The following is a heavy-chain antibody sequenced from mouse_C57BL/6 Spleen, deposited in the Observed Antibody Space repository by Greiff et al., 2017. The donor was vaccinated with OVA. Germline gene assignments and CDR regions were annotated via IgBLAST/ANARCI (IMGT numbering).Heavy chain of an antibody. D-gene: IGHD2-4*01. CDR1: GYTFTSYG. Sequence: QVQLQQSGAELARPGASVKLSCKASGYTFTSYGISWVKQRTGQGLEWIGEIYPRSGNTYYNEKFKGKATLTADKSSSTAYMELRSLTSEDSAVYFCGGYDYDAGNYAMDDWGQGTSVTVSS. V-gene: IGHV1-81*01. CDR2: IYPRSGNT. J-gene: IGHJ4*01. CDR3: GGYDYDAGNYAMDD.